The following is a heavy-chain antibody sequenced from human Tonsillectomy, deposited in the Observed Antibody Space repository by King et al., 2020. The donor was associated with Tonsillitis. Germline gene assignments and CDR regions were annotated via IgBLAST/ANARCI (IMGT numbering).Heavy chain of an antibody. V-gene: IGHV3-74*01. D-gene: IGHD3-22*01. CDR1: GFTFSSYW. Sequence: VQLMESGGGLVQPGGSLRLSCAASGFTFSSYWMHWVRQVPGKGLVWVSRINSDGSSTSYADSVKGRITISRDNAKNTLYLQMNSLRAEDTAVHYCARGSYYYDSSGYSEGIDYWGQGTLVTVSS. CDR3: ARGSYYYDSSGYSEGIDY. J-gene: IGHJ4*02. CDR2: INSDGSST.